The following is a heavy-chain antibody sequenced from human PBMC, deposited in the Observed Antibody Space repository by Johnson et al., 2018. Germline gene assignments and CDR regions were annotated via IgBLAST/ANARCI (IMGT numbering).Heavy chain of an antibody. CDR1: GFTFRNYG. Sequence: VQLVESGGGVVQXGRSLRLSCVASGFTFRNYGMHWVRQAPGKGLEWVAVISYDGSNKYYADSVTGRFTISRDNSKNTLYLQMNSLRAEDTAVYYCAKGVVLMEYQDAFDIWGQGTMVTVSS. V-gene: IGHV3-30*18. CDR3: AKGVVLMEYQDAFDI. CDR2: ISYDGSNK. D-gene: IGHD2-2*01. J-gene: IGHJ3*02.